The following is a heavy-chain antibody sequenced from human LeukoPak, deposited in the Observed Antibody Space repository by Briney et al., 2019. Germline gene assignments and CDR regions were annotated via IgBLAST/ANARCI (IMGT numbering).Heavy chain of an antibody. CDR1: GYSLSEVS. V-gene: IGHV1-24*01. CDR2: FDPEDGEA. J-gene: IGHJ4*02. CDR3: ATDIQQLVLFAY. D-gene: IGHD6-13*01. Sequence: GASVKVSCKVSGYSLSEVSMHWVRQAPGQGLEWMGSFDPEDGEAIYAQRFQGRVTMTEDTSTNTAYMEVNSLRSEDTAVYYCATDIQQLVLFAYWGQGTLVIVAS.